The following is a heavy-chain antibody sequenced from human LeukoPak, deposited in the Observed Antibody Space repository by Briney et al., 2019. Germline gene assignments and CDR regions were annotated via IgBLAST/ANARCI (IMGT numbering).Heavy chain of an antibody. J-gene: IGHJ4*02. CDR1: GGTFSSYA. CDR2: IIPILGIA. V-gene: IGHV1-69*04. D-gene: IGHD3-16*01. Sequence: ASVKVSCKASGGTFSSYAISWVRQAPGQGLEWMGRIIPILGIANYAQKFQGRVTITADKSTSTVYMELSSLRSEDTAVYYCARGADDYVWGSYGYYFDYWGQGTLVTVSS. CDR3: ARGADDYVWGSYGYYFDY.